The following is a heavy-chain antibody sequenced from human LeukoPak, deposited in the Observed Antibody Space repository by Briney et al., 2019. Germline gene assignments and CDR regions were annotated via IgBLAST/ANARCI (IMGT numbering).Heavy chain of an antibody. V-gene: IGHV1-18*01. CDR3: ARVRPHEMCYYDSDDAFDI. J-gene: IGHJ3*02. CDR1: GYTFTSYG. Sequence: ASVKVSCKASGYTFTSYGISWVRQAPGQGLEWMGWISAYNGNTNYAQKLQGRVTMTTDTSTSTAYMELRSLRSDDTAVYYCARVRPHEMCYYDSDDAFDIWGQGTMVTVSS. CDR2: ISAYNGNT. D-gene: IGHD3-22*01.